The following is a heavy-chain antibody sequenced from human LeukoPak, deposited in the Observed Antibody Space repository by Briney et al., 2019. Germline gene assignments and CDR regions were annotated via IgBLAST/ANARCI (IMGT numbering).Heavy chain of an antibody. Sequence: PGGSLRLSCAVSGITFSRLPMTWVRQAPGKGLQWVSAITTGGDTTFYADSVKGRFTISRDNSKNTLYLQMNSLRAEDTAVYYCARKAVGITMVRGVPARGAFDIWGQGTMVTVSS. CDR1: GITFSRLP. CDR3: ARKAVGITMVRGVPARGAFDI. J-gene: IGHJ3*02. D-gene: IGHD3-10*01. CDR2: ITTGGDTT. V-gene: IGHV3-23*01.